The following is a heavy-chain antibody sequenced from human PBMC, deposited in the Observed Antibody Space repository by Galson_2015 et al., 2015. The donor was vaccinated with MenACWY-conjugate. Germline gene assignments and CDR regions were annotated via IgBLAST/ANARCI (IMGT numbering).Heavy chain of an antibody. V-gene: IGHV3-21*01. CDR2: ITSSSSYI. Sequence: SLRLSCAASGFTFSSYTMNWVRQAPGKGLEWVSSITSSSSYIYFADSVKGRFTISRDNAKNSLYLQMNGLRAEDTAVYYCARDLEVGATGEFGYWGQGTLVTVSS. J-gene: IGHJ4*02. CDR1: GFTFSSYT. CDR3: ARDLEVGATGEFGY. D-gene: IGHD4/OR15-4a*01.